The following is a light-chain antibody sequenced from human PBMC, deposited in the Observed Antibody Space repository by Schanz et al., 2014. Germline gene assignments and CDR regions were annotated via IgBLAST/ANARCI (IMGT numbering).Light chain of an antibody. CDR2: DVT. Sequence: QSALTQPASVSGSPGQSITISCTGTSSDVGGFNYVSWYQMYPGKAPKLMIYDVTSRPSGVSNRFSGAKSGNTASLTISGLQADDEADYYCSSYTSSLRWVFGGGTKLTVL. J-gene: IGLJ3*02. CDR3: SSYTSSLRWV. V-gene: IGLV2-14*01. CDR1: SSDVGGFNY.